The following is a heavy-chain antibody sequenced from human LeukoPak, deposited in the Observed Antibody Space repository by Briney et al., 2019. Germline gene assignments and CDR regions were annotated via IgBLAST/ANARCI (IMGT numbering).Heavy chain of an antibody. V-gene: IGHV4-61*02. CDR2: IYTSGST. J-gene: IGHJ6*03. CDR1: GGSISSGSYY. D-gene: IGHD2-21*02. CDR3: ARTYCGGDCPYYYMDV. Sequence: SETLSLTCTVSGGSISSGSYYWRWIRQPAGKGLEWIGRIYTSGSTNYNPSFKSRVTISVDTSKNQFSLKLSSVTAADTAVYYCARTYCGGDCPYYYMDVWGKGTTVTVSS.